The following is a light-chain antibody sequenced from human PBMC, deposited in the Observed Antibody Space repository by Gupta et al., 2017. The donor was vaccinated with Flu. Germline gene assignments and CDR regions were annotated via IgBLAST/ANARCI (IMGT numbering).Light chain of an antibody. J-gene: IGKJ1*01. CDR2: EAS. CDR3: LQDNSFWT. V-gene: IGKV1-5*03. CDR1: QSISTS. Sequence: DIQMTQFPSTLSASVGDRVTISCRASQSISTSLAWYQQKVGEAPNLMIHEASRGQSGGPSRFSGGGYGXEFTLTXSSRQHDDFANYYCLQDNSFWTFGXGTKVEVK.